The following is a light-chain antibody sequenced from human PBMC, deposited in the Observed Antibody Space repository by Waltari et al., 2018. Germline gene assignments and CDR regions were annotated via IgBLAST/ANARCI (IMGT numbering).Light chain of an antibody. J-gene: IGKJ1*01. CDR2: RAS. CDR3: QQHGTLPAT. V-gene: IGKV3-20*01. Sequence: EIVLTQSPGTSAYSPGESATLSCRASQGVGSSSLAWYKQKPGQAPRLVIYRASRRATGIPDRFSGSGSGTEFSLTISRLEPEDFAVYYCQQHGTLPATFGQGTKVEIK. CDR1: QGVGSSS.